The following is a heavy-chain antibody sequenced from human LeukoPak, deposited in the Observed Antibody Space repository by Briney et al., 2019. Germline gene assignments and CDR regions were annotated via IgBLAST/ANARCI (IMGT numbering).Heavy chain of an antibody. CDR1: GFTFTNNA. J-gene: IGHJ4*02. CDR3: GRGHRFCSRGNCNSPVDY. Sequence: GGCLRLSCAMSGFTFTNNAMTWVRQAPGKGLEWVSTVGGGDVEIHYADSVKGRFTISRDNSKNTLYLQMNSLRAEDTAVYYCGRGHRFCSRGNCNSPVDYWGQGTLVTVSS. CDR2: VGGGDVEI. D-gene: IGHD2-15*01. V-gene: IGHV3-23*01.